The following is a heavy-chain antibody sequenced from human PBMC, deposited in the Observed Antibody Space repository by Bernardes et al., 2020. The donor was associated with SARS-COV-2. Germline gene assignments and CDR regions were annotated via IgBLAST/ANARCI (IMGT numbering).Heavy chain of an antibody. CDR2: IWYDGSNK. V-gene: IGHV3-33*01. J-gene: IGHJ4*02. D-gene: IGHD3-10*01. CDR1: GFTFSNYG. Sequence: GGSLRLSCAASGFTFSNYGMHWVRQAPGKGLEWVAVIWYDGSNKYYADSVKGRFTISRDNSKNTLYLQMNSLRAVDTAVYYCARDGGRNYKFDSWGQGTLVTVSS. CDR3: ARDGGRNYKFDS.